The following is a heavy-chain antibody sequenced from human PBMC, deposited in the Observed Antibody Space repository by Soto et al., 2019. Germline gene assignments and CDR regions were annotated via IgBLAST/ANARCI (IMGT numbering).Heavy chain of an antibody. CDR2: IIPIFGKA. D-gene: IGHD1-1*01. Sequence: GASVKVSCKASGGTFSTYAISWVRQAPGQGLEWMGGIIPIFGKAHYAQKFQGRVTVTADKYTSTAYMELSSLKSEATALYYCARGWETVGSTTPFAYWGQGTLVTVSS. V-gene: IGHV1-69*06. J-gene: IGHJ4*02. CDR3: ARGWETVGSTTPFAY. CDR1: GGTFSTYA.